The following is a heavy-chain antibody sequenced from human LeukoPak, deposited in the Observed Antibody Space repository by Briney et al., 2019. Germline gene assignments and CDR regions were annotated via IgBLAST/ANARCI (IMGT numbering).Heavy chain of an antibody. J-gene: IGHJ4*02. V-gene: IGHV3-23*01. Sequence: PGGSLRLSCAASGFTFTCYAMSWVRQAQGKCLEWVSAISSSGGGTYYAESVKGRFTISRDNSKSTLFLQMNSLRAKDTAVYYCAKDPRVGSRVATPCHCGQGTLVTVSS. CDR1: GFTFTCYA. CDR2: ISSSGGGT. D-gene: IGHD3-3*01. CDR3: AKDPRVGSRVATPCH.